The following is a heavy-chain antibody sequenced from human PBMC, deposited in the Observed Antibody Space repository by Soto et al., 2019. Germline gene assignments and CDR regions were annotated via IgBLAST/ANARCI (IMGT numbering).Heavy chain of an antibody. CDR1: GFSLSTSGMC. CDR3: ARIRRCSGGSSLALDY. J-gene: IGHJ4*02. CDR2: IDWDDDK. D-gene: IGHD2-15*01. Sequence: SGPTLVNPTQTLTLTCTFSGFSLSTSGMCVSWIRQPPGKALEWLARIDWDDDKYYSTSLKTRLTISKDTSKNQVVLTMTNMDPVDTATYYCARIRRCSGGSSLALDYWGQGTLVTVPS. V-gene: IGHV2-70*11.